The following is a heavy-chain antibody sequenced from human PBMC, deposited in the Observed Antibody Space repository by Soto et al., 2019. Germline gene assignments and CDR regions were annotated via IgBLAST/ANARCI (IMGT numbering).Heavy chain of an antibody. CDR1: GGSISSGDYY. Sequence: PSETLSLTCTVSGGSISSGDYYWRWIRQPPGKGLEWIGYIYYSGSTYYNPSLKSRVTISVDTSKNQFSLKLSSVTAADTAVYYCARDGVAARLYYWGQGTLVTVSS. CDR2: IYYSGST. CDR3: ARDGVAARLYY. D-gene: IGHD6-6*01. V-gene: IGHV4-30-4*01. J-gene: IGHJ4*02.